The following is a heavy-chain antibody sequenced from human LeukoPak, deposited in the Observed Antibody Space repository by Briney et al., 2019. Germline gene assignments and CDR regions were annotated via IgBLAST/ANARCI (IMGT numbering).Heavy chain of an antibody. CDR3: ARPGGSGSYGAFDI. CDR2: IIPILGIA. J-gene: IGHJ3*02. Sequence: SVKLSCKASGGTFSSYAISWVRQAPGQGLEWMGRIIPILGIANHAQKFQGRVTITADKSTSTAYMELSSLRSEDTAVYYCARPGGSGSYGAFDIWGQGTMVTVSS. V-gene: IGHV1-69*04. CDR1: GGTFSSYA. D-gene: IGHD3-10*01.